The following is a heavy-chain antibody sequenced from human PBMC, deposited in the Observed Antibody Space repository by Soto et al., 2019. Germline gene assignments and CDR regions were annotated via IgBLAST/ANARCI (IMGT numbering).Heavy chain of an antibody. J-gene: IGHJ4*01. D-gene: IGHD6-19*01. CDR3: ASSVGGWYFDY. CDR2: IYYSGST. Sequence: QVQLQESGPGLVKPSQTLSLTCTVSGASITSADYYWSWIRQHPGKGLEWIGYIYYSGSTYYNPSLKSRVTISVDTSKNQFSLKLNSVTAADTAVYYCASSVGGWYFDYWGHGILVTVPS. V-gene: IGHV4-31*03. CDR1: GASITSADYY.